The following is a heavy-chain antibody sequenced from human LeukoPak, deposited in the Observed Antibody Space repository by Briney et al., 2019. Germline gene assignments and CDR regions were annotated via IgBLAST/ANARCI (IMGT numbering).Heavy chain of an antibody. CDR3: AAEYSSSSGAFDI. CDR2: IYYSGST. D-gene: IGHD6-6*01. V-gene: IGHV4-39*01. J-gene: IGHJ3*02. CDR1: GGSISSSSYY. Sequence: SETLSLTRTVSGGSISSSSYYWGWIRQPPGKGLEWIGSIYYSGSTYYNPSLKSRVTISVDTSKNQFSLKLSSVTAADTAVYYCAAEYSSSSGAFDIWGQGTMVTVSS.